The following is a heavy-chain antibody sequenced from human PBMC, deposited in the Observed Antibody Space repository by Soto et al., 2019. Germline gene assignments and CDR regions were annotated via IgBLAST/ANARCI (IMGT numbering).Heavy chain of an antibody. V-gene: IGHV1-18*01. Sequence: ASVKVSCKASGYTFTSYGISWVRQAPGQGLEWMGWIGAYNGNTNYAQKLQGRVTMTTDTSTSTVYMELRSLRSDDTAVYYCARLGYCSITSCPMDVWGKGTTVTVSS. CDR2: IGAYNGNT. CDR1: GYTFTSYG. J-gene: IGHJ6*03. D-gene: IGHD2-2*01. CDR3: ARLGYCSITSCPMDV.